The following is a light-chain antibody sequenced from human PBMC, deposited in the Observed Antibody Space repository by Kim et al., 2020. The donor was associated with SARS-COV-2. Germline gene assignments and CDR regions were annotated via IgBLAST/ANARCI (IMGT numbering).Light chain of an antibody. CDR1: SSAVGDFDY. Sequence: QSALTQPASVSGSPGQSITISCTGTSSAVGDFDYVSWYQQHPGKAPKLMIYDVSNRPSGVSNRFSGSKSGNTASLTFSGLQAEDVADYYCSSYTSNSPWVFGGGTQLTVL. J-gene: IGLJ3*02. CDR3: SSYTSNSPWV. CDR2: DVS. V-gene: IGLV2-14*03.